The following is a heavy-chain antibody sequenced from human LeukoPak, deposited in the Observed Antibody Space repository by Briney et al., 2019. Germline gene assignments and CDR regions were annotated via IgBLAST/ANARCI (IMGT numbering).Heavy chain of an antibody. D-gene: IGHD2-8*01. CDR1: GGSMTSTNW. J-gene: IGHJ4*02. CDR2: VSLSGLT. Sequence: PSGTLSLTCGVSGGSMTSTNWWRWVRQPPGQGLEWIGKVSLSGLTNYNPSLSSRVIMALDTSKNHLSLHLTSVTAADTAVYYCSRENGAFSPFGYWGQGYLVTVLS. CDR3: SRENGAFSPFGY. V-gene: IGHV4-4*02.